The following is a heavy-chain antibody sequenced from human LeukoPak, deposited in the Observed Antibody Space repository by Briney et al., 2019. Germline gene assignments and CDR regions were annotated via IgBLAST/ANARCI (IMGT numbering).Heavy chain of an antibody. D-gene: IGHD3-22*01. Sequence: QPGRSLRLSCAASGFTFDDYAMHWVRQAPGKGLEWVSGISWNSGSIGYADSVKGRFTISRDNAKNSLYLQMNSLRAEDMALYYCARESSGYFYWGQGTLVTVSS. V-gene: IGHV3-9*03. CDR2: ISWNSGSI. CDR1: GFTFDDYA. CDR3: ARESSGYFY. J-gene: IGHJ4*02.